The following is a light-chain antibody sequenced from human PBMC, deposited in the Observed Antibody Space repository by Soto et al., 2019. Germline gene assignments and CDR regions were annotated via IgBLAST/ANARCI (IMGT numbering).Light chain of an antibody. J-gene: IGKJ2*01. Sequence: DIQMTQSPSTLSASIGDTVTSTCRASQTINNWLAWYQQKPGKSPKLLIYDVSSLESGVPSRFSGSGSATDFTLTISSLQPEDSAAYYCLQDYNYPFTFGQGTKVDIK. V-gene: IGKV1-5*01. CDR3: LQDYNYPFT. CDR2: DVS. CDR1: QTINNW.